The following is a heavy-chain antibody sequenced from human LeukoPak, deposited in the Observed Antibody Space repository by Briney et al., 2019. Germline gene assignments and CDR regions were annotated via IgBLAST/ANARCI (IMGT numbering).Heavy chain of an antibody. V-gene: IGHV3-23*01. CDR2: IDGSGGRP. CDR3: ASQIAARLGEEDY. D-gene: IGHD6-6*01. Sequence: PGGSLRLSCAASGFTLSKCAMNWVRQAPGKGLEWVSGIDGSGGRPPSADSVKGRFTISRDNSKNTLYLQMNSLRAEDTAVYYCASQIAARLGEEDYWGQGTLVTISS. J-gene: IGHJ4*02. CDR1: GFTLSKCA.